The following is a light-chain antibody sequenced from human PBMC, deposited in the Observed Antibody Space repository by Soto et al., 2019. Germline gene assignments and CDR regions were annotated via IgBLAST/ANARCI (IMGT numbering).Light chain of an antibody. J-gene: IGKJ4*01. CDR3: QQYGSSPLT. V-gene: IGKV3-20*01. Sequence: EIVLTQSPGTLSLSPGERATLSCRASQSVSSNYLAWYQQKPGQAPRLLIYSASSRATGTSDRFSGSGSEADFTLSISRLEPEDFAVYYCQQYGSSPLTFGGGTKVEIK. CDR1: QSVSSNY. CDR2: SAS.